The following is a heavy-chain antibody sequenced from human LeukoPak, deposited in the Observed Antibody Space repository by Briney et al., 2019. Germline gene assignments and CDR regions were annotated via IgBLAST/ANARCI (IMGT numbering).Heavy chain of an antibody. Sequence: SETLSLTCAVYGGSFSGYYWSWIRQPPGKGPEWIGYIYYSGSTRYNPSLRSRVTISVDTSKNQFSLKLSSVTAADTAVYYCARHVTEQQLPYYYDCRGQGTLVTVSS. CDR3: ARHVTEQQLPYYYDC. CDR2: IYYSGST. J-gene: IGHJ4*02. D-gene: IGHD6-13*01. V-gene: IGHV4-59*08. CDR1: GGSFSGYY.